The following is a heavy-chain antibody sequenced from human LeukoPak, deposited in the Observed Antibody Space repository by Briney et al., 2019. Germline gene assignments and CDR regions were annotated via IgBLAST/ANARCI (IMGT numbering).Heavy chain of an antibody. D-gene: IGHD5-18*01. J-gene: IGHJ5*02. CDR3: ASGDYVDTAMVEWYNWFDP. CDR2: INHSGST. V-gene: IGHV4-34*01. Sequence: SETLSLTCAVYGGSFSGYYWSWIRQPPGKGLEWIGEINHSGSTNYNPSLKSRVTISVDTSKNQFSLKLSSVTAADTAVYYCASGDYVDTAMVEWYNWFDPWGQGTLVTVSS. CDR1: GGSFSGYY.